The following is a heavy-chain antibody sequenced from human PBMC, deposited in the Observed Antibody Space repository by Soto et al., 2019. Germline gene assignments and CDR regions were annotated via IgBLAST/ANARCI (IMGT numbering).Heavy chain of an antibody. Sequence: GGSLRLSCAASGFTFSSYAMSWVRQAPGKGLEWVSAISGSGGSTYYADSVMGRFTISRDNSKNTLYLQMNSLRAEDTAVYYCAKAGPMEAHTAMAIGVWFDYWGQGTLVTVSS. D-gene: IGHD5-18*01. CDR3: AKAGPMEAHTAMAIGVWFDY. CDR1: GFTFSSYA. V-gene: IGHV3-23*01. J-gene: IGHJ4*02. CDR2: ISGSGGST.